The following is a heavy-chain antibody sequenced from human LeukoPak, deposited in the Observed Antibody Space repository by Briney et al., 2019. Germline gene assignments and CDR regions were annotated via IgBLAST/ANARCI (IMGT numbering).Heavy chain of an antibody. CDR1: GGTVSSSA. D-gene: IGHD5-18*01. V-gene: IGHV1-69*04. CDR3: ARDQGLTAPPPYGLAV. J-gene: IGHJ6*02. Sequence: SVTVSCKTCGGTVSSSAITWGPQAPGQGLEWMGRIIPVLNITTYAQKFQGSVTITVDTSTSTVYVELSSLRSEETAVYYCARDQGLTAPPPYGLAVWGQGTTVIGSS. CDR2: IIPVLNIT.